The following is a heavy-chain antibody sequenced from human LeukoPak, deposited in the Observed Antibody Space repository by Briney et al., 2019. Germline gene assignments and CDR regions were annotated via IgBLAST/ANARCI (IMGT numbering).Heavy chain of an antibody. Sequence: GRSLRLSCAASGFTFSSYVMHWVRQAPGKGLEWVANMKQDGSETYYVDSVKGRFTISRDNAKNSLYLQMNSLRAEDTAVYYCARDKIVGATHFDYWGQGALVTVSS. V-gene: IGHV3-7*01. CDR3: ARDKIVGATHFDY. D-gene: IGHD1-26*01. CDR2: MKQDGSET. CDR1: GFTFSSYV. J-gene: IGHJ4*02.